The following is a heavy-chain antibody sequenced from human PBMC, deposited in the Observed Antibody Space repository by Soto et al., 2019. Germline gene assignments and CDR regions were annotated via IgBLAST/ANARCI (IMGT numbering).Heavy chain of an antibody. CDR2: ISAHNDNT. Sequence: QAHLVQSGAEVRKPGASVKVSCKGSGYTFTTYGITWVRQATGQGLEWMGWISAHNDNTNYAQKVQGRVTVTRDTSTSTAYMELRNLRSDDTAVYYCARGRYGDYWGQGALVTVSS. CDR1: GYTFTTYG. J-gene: IGHJ4*02. D-gene: IGHD1-1*01. V-gene: IGHV1-18*01. CDR3: ARGRYGDY.